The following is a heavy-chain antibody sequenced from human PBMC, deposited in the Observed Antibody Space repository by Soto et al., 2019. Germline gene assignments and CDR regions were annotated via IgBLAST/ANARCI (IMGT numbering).Heavy chain of an antibody. D-gene: IGHD2-15*01. J-gene: IGHJ4*02. V-gene: IGHV1-69*01. Sequence: QVQLVQSGAEVKKPGSSVKVSCKASGGTFSSYAISWVRQAPGQGLEWMGGIIPIFGTANYAQKFQGRVTITADESTSTAYMELSSLRSEDTAVYYCARGLGSGGFKYPGYFDYWGQGTLVTVSS. CDR1: GGTFSSYA. CDR3: ARGLGSGGFKYPGYFDY. CDR2: IIPIFGTA.